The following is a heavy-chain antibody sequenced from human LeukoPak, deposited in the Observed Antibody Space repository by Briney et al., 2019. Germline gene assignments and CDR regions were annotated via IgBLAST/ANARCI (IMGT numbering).Heavy chain of an antibody. D-gene: IGHD3-16*01. CDR1: GFAISNYA. CDR2: IWNAGTNT. Sequence: PGGSLRLSCAASGFAISNYAMHWVRQAPGKGLEWVALIWNAGTNTYYADSVKGRFTISRDNSKNTLYLQMNSLRAEDTAVYYCAGDTPPGGDYYFDYWGQGTLVIVSS. CDR3: AGDTPPGGDYYFDY. J-gene: IGHJ4*02. V-gene: IGHV3-33*08.